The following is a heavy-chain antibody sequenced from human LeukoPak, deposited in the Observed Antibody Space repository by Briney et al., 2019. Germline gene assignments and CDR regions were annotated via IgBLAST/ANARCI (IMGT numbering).Heavy chain of an antibody. CDR1: GFTLCSYS. V-gene: IGHV3-48*01. D-gene: IGHD3-10*02. CDR2: ISSSASTI. J-gene: IGHJ4*02. Sequence: GGSLRLSCAASGFTLCSYSMNWVREAPGEGLEWVSYISSSASTIYYADSVKGRFTISRDTAKNSLYLQMNRMRAEDTAVSYCARESWGLFGESTYSWGQGTLVTVSS. CDR3: ARESWGLFGESTYS.